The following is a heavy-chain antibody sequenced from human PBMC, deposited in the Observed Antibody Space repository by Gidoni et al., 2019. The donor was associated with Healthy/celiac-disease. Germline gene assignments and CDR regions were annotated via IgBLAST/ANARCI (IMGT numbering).Heavy chain of an antibody. D-gene: IGHD5-12*01. CDR1: GGSISSSSYY. J-gene: IGHJ4*02. CDR2: IYYSGST. V-gene: IGHV4-39*01. Sequence: QLQLQESGPGLVKPSETLSLTCTVSGGSISSSSYYWGWIRQPPGKGLEWIGSIYYSGSTYYNPSLKSRVTISVDTSKNQFSLKLSSVTAADTAVYYCARLRDGYNRPRCDYWGQGTLVTVSS. CDR3: ARLRDGYNRPRCDY.